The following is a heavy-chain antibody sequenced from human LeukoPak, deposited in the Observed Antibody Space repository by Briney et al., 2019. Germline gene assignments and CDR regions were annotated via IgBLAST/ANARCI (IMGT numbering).Heavy chain of an antibody. CDR3: ARLKPDGYSDDY. Sequence: SGTLSLTCAVSGYSISSGYYWGWIRPPPGKGLEWIGSIYHSGSTYYNPSLKSRVTISVDTSKNQFSLKLSSVTAADTAVYYCARLKPDGYSDDYWGQGTLVTVSS. J-gene: IGHJ4*02. D-gene: IGHD5-18*01. CDR2: IYHSGST. V-gene: IGHV4-38-2*01. CDR1: GYSISSGYY.